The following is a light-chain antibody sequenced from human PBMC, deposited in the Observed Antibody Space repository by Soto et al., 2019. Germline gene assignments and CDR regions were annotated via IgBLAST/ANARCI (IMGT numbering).Light chain of an antibody. Sequence: QSALTQPASVSGAPGQSITFSCTGTSSDVGGYNYVSWYQQHPGKAPKLMIYDVSYRPSGVSNRFSGSKSGNTASLTISGLQAEDEADYYCSSYTSSRTYVFGTGTQLTVL. J-gene: IGLJ1*01. CDR1: SSDVGGYNY. V-gene: IGLV2-14*01. CDR2: DVS. CDR3: SSYTSSRTYV.